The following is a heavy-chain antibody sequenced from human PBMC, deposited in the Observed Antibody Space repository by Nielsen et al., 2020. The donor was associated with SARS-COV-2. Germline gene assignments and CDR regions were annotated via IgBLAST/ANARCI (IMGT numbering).Heavy chain of an antibody. V-gene: IGHV5-51*01. CDR1: GYSFTSYW. CDR3: ARATYCSSTNCYVGFDP. D-gene: IGHD2-2*01. Sequence: GESLQISCKGSGYSFTSYWIGWVRQMPGKGLEWVGIIYPGDSDTRYSPSFQGQVTISADKSISTAYLPWSSLKASDTAMYYCARATYCSSTNCYVGFDPWGQGTLVTVSS. J-gene: IGHJ5*02. CDR2: IYPGDSDT.